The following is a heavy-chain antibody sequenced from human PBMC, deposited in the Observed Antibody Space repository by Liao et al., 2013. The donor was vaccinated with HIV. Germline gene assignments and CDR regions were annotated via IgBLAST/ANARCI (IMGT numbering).Heavy chain of an antibody. J-gene: IGHJ6*03. CDR3: ARAVQGSGYAKRGLWSYYYMDV. D-gene: IGHD5-12*01. CDR2: IDHSGSS. Sequence: QLQLQQWGAGLLKPSETLSLTCAVYAESAESFNGYFWTWIRQSPGKGLEWIGEIDHSGSSNYNPSLKSRVTISVDTSKNQFSLRLSSVTAADTAVYYCARAVQGSGYAKRGLWSYYYMDVWGKGTTVTVSS. V-gene: IGHV4-34*01. CDR1: AESAESFNGYF.